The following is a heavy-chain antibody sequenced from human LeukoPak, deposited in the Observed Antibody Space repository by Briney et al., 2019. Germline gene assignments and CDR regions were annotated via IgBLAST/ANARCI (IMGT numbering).Heavy chain of an antibody. Sequence: LSLTCTVSGYSISSDYYMSWIRQAPGKGLEWVSTIKGIGPTTYYADSVKGRFTISRDNAKNSLFLQMSSLRADDTAIYYCARAGELRYMDVWGKGTAVTVSS. CDR3: ARAGELRYMDV. J-gene: IGHJ6*03. CDR1: GYSISSDYY. CDR2: IKGIGPTT. V-gene: IGHV3-11*04. D-gene: IGHD3-16*01.